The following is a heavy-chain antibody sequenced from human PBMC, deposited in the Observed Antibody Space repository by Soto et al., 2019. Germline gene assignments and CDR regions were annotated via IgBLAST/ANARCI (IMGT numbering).Heavy chain of an antibody. CDR1: GGSISNYY. V-gene: IGHV4-59*01. CDR2: IYDSGGT. J-gene: IGHJ4*02. Sequence: QVQLQESGPGLVKPSETLSLTCTVSGGSISNYYWSWVRQPPGKGLGWIGYIYDSGGTNYNPSLNSRVTRSVDTSKTQFSRMLTTVTAADTGVYYSAAAPRCWGQGTLVSVSS. D-gene: IGHD2-15*01. CDR3: AAAPRC.